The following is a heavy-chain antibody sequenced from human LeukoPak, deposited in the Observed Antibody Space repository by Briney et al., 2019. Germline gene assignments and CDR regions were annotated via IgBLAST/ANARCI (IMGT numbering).Heavy chain of an antibody. J-gene: IGHJ4*02. CDR2: INWNGGST. Sequence: GGSLRLSCAASGFTFDDYGMSWVRQAPGKGLEWVSGINWNGGSTGYADSVKGRFTISRDNTKNSLYLQMNSLRAEDTALYYCARVRGSHYYFDYWGQGTLVTVSS. V-gene: IGHV3-20*04. CDR1: GFTFDDYG. D-gene: IGHD1-26*01. CDR3: ARVRGSHYYFDY.